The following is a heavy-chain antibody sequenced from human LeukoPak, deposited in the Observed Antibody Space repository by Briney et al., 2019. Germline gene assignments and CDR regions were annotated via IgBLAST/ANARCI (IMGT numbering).Heavy chain of an antibody. J-gene: IGHJ3*02. CDR1: GYNFSSYW. CDR2: IYPGDSES. Sequence: GESLKISCQGSGYNFSSYWIGWVRQMPGQGLEWMGIIYPGDSESRYSPSFQGQVTISADKSINTAYLQWSSLKASDNAMYFCARRDGTIKGVDMWGQGTMVTVSS. D-gene: IGHD5-24*01. CDR3: ARRDGTIKGVDM. V-gene: IGHV5-51*01.